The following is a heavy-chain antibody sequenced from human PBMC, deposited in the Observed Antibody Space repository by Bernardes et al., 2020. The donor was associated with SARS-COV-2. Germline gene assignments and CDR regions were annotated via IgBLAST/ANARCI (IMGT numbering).Heavy chain of an antibody. V-gene: IGHV3-23*01. J-gene: IGHJ4*02. CDR3: ANQIPPTPYSSGWHRAGGPSDY. Sequence: GGSLRLSCAASGFTFSSYAMSWVRQAPGKGLEWVSAISGSGGSTYYADSVKGRFTISRDNSKNTLYLQMNSLRAEDTAVYYCANQIPPTPYSSGWHRAGGPSDYWGQGTLVTVSS. D-gene: IGHD6-19*01. CDR1: GFTFSSYA. CDR2: ISGSGGST.